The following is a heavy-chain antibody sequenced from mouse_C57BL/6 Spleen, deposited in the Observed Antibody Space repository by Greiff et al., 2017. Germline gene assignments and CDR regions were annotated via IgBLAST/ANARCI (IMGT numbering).Heavy chain of an antibody. J-gene: IGHJ3*01. D-gene: IGHD1-1*01. CDR3: ASEDYGSSYGWFAY. Sequence: VHVKQSGAELVKPGASVKLSCTASGFNIKDYYMHWVKQRTEQGLEWIGRIDPEDGETKYAPKFQGKATITADTSSNPAYLQLSSLTSEDTAVYYCASEDYGSSYGWFAYWGQGTLVTVSA. V-gene: IGHV14-2*01. CDR1: GFNIKDYY. CDR2: IDPEDGET.